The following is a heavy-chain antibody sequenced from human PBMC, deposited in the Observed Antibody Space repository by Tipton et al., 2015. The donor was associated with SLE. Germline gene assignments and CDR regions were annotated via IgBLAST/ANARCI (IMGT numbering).Heavy chain of an antibody. CDR3: ASTVSYYYMDV. V-gene: IGHV4-31*03. Sequence: TLSLTCTVSGGSISSDNYFWSWIRQHPGKGLEWIGYIYYSGSTYYNPSLKSRVTISVDTSKNQFSLKLSSVTAADTAVYYCASTVSYYYMDVWGKGTTVTVSS. J-gene: IGHJ6*03. CDR2: IYYSGST. CDR1: GGSISSDNYF. D-gene: IGHD4-17*01.